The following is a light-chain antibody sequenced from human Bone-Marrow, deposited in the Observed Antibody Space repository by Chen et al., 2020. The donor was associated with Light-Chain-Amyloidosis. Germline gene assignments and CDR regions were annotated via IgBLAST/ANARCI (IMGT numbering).Light chain of an antibody. J-gene: IGLJ1*01. CDR2: EVT. CDR1: SSDVGGDNH. Sequence: QSALPQPASFSGSPGQSLTISCTGTSSDVGGDNHVSWYQQHPDKAPKLMIYEVTNRPSWVPDRFSGSKSDNTASLTISGLQTEDEADYFCSSDTITNTLVFGSGTRVTVL. CDR3: SSDTITNTLV. V-gene: IGLV2-14*01.